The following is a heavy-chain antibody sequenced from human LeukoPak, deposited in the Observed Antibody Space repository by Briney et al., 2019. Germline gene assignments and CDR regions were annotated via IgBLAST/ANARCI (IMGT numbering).Heavy chain of an antibody. V-gene: IGHV3-20*04. D-gene: IGHD3-3*01. CDR2: INWNGGRT. Sequence: GGSLRLSCAASGLTFDDYGMSWVRQATGKGLEWVSGINWNGGRTGYPDSVKGRFTISRDNAKNSLYLQMNSLRAEDTALYYCARSAQAYYDFWSGYCVPYYMDVWGKGTTVTVSS. CDR1: GLTFDDYG. CDR3: ARSAQAYYDFWSGYCVPYYMDV. J-gene: IGHJ6*03.